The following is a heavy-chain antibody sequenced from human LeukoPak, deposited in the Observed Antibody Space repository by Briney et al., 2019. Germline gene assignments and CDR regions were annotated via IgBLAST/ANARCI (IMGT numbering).Heavy chain of an antibody. V-gene: IGHV1-69*04. CDR1: GGTFSSYA. CDR2: IIPILGTA. D-gene: IGHD4-17*01. Sequence: ASVKVSCKASGGTFSSYAISWVRQAPGQGLEWMGRIIPILGTANYAQKFQGRVTITADKSTSTAYMELSSLRSEDTAVYYCAHDREETTVQGYWGQGTLVTVSS. J-gene: IGHJ4*02. CDR3: AHDREETTVQGY.